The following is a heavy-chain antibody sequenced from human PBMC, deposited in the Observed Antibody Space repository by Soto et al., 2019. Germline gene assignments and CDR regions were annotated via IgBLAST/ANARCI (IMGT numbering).Heavy chain of an antibody. D-gene: IGHD3-10*01. CDR2: IIPIFGTA. V-gene: IGHV1-69*01. CDR1: GGTFSSYV. J-gene: IGHJ6*02. Sequence: QVQLVQSGAEVKKPGSSVKVSCKASGGTFSSYVISWVRQAPGQGLEWMGGIIPIFGTANYAQKFQGRVTITADESTSTAYMELSSLRSEDTAVYYCARGRQVGGVIDYYYGMDVWGQGTTVTVSS. CDR3: ARGRQVGGVIDYYYGMDV.